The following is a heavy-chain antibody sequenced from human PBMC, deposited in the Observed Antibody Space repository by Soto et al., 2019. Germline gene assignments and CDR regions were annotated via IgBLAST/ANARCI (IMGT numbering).Heavy chain of an antibody. CDR3: AKDLVGYCTNGVCYDAFDI. V-gene: IGHV3-23*01. J-gene: IGHJ3*02. Sequence: GGSLRLSCAASGFTFSSYAMSWVRQAPGKGLEWVSAISGRGGSTYYADSVKGRFTISRDNSKNTLYLQMNSLRAEDTAVYYCAKDLVGYCTNGVCYDAFDIWGQGTMVTVSS. D-gene: IGHD2-8*01. CDR2: ISGRGGST. CDR1: GFTFSSYA.